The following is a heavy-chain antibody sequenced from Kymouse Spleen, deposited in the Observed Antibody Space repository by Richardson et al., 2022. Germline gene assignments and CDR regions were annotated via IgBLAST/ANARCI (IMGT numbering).Heavy chain of an antibody. D-gene: IGHD3-3*01. V-gene: IGHV4-39*01. CDR1: GGSISSSSYY. J-gene: IGHJ4*02. Sequence: QLQLQESGPGLVKPSETLSLTCTVSGGSISSSSYYWGWIRQPPGKGLEWIGSIYYSGSTYYNPSLKSRVTISVDTSKNQFSLKLSSVTAADTAVYYCARRDAIFGVVFDYWGQGTLVTVSS. CDR2: IYYSGST. CDR3: ARRDAIFGVVFDY.